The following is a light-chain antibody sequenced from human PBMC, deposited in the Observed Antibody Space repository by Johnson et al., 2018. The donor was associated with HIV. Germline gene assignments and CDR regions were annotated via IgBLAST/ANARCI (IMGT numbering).Light chain of an antibody. CDR1: SSNIGNNY. V-gene: IGLV1-51*02. Sequence: QSVLTQPPSVSAAPGQKVTISCSGSSSNIGNNYVSWYQQLPGTAPKLLIYENNKRPSGIPDRFSGSKSGTSATLGITGLQTGDEADYYCGTWDSSLSAPGYGFGTGTKVTVL. J-gene: IGLJ1*01. CDR2: ENN. CDR3: GTWDSSLSAPGYG.